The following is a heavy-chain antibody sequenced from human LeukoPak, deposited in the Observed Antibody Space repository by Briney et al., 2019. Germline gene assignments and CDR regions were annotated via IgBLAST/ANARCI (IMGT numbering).Heavy chain of an antibody. V-gene: IGHV1-18*01. CDR3: ARADYGDYVGGAAFDY. Sequence: ASVKVSCKASGYTFTNYGISWVRQAPGQGLEWMGWISAYNGNTNYAQKLQGRVTMTTDTSTSTAYMELRSLRSDDTAVYYCARADYGDYVGGAAFDYWGQGTLVTVSS. D-gene: IGHD4-17*01. CDR1: GYTFTNYG. CDR2: ISAYNGNT. J-gene: IGHJ4*02.